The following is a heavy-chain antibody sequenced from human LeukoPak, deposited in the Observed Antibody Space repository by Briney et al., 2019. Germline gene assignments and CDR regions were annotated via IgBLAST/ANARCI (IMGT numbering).Heavy chain of an antibody. CDR2: INHSGST. D-gene: IGHD5-18*01. J-gene: IGHJ4*02. CDR3: ARIEAVTRGYNHAYYFDY. V-gene: IGHV4-34*01. Sequence: SETLSLTCAVYGGSFSGYYWSWIRQPPGKGLEWIGEINHSGSTNYNPSLKSRVTISVDTSKNQFSLKLRTATAADTAVYYCARIEAVTRGYNHAYYFDYWGQGTLVTVSS. CDR1: GGSFSGYY.